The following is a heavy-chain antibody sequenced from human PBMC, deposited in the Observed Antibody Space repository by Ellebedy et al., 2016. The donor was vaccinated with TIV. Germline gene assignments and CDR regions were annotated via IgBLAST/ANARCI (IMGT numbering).Heavy chain of an antibody. CDR2: ISWDGGST. CDR3: AKDMSAEGYMDV. V-gene: IGHV3-43*01. J-gene: IGHJ6*03. CDR1: GFTFDDYT. Sequence: GESLKISXAASGFTFDDYTMHWVRQAPGKGLEWVSLISWDGGSTYYADSVKGRFTISRDNSKNSLYLQMNSLRTEDTALYYCAKDMSAEGYMDVWGKGTTVTVSS.